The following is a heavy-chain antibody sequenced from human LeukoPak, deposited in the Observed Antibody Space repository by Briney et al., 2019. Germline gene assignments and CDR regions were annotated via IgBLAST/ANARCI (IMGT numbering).Heavy chain of an antibody. CDR3: ARTYSSSWYGSNNWFDP. J-gene: IGHJ5*02. V-gene: IGHV1-18*01. D-gene: IGHD6-13*01. CDR2: ISAYNGNT. CDR1: GYTFTSYG. Sequence: GASVKVSCKASGYTFTSYGISWVRQAPGQGLEWMGWISAYNGNTNYAQKFQGRVTITADESTSTAYMELSSLRSEDTAVYYCARTYSSSWYGSNNWFDPWGQGTLVTVSS.